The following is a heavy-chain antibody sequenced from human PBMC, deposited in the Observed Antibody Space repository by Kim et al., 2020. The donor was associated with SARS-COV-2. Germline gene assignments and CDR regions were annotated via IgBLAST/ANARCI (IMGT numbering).Heavy chain of an antibody. J-gene: IGHJ4*02. D-gene: IGHD6-13*01. CDR1: GYTFTTYY. CDR2: INLSTGGT. V-gene: IGHV1-46*01. Sequence: ASVKVSCKASGYTFTTYYMHWVRQAPGQGLEWLGMINLSTGGTNYGQKFQSRVTMTRDTTTSTVYMALGSLRSEDTAVYYCAREHPVAAEGFDYWGQGTLVTVSS. CDR3: AREHPVAAEGFDY.